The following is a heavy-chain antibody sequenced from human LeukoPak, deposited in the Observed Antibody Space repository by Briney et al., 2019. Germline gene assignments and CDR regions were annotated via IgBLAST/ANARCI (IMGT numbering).Heavy chain of an antibody. J-gene: IGHJ3*02. V-gene: IGHV3-33*06. CDR1: GFTFNTHG. D-gene: IGHD3-16*02. CDR2: IWFDGSVK. CDR3: AKDLITFGGVIVMEDAFDI. Sequence: GGSLRVSCAASGFTFNTHGMHWVRQAPGKGLEWLAAIWFDGSVKHYSDAVKGRFTISRDNSLNTLYLQMNSLRAEDTAVYYCAKDLITFGGVIVMEDAFDIWGQGTMVTVSS.